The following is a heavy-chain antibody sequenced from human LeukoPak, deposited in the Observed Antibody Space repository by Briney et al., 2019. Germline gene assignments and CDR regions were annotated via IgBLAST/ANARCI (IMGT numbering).Heavy chain of an antibody. CDR1: GGTFSSYA. Sequence: GASVKVSCKASGGTFSSYAISWVRQAPGQGLEWMGGIIPIFGTANYAQKFQGRVTITTDESTSTAYMELSSLRSEDTAVYYCARDRLYCSSTSCHPGAWNYYYGMDVWGQGTTVTVSS. CDR2: IIPIFGTA. J-gene: IGHJ6*02. D-gene: IGHD2-2*01. V-gene: IGHV1-69*05. CDR3: ARDRLYCSSTSCHPGAWNYYYGMDV.